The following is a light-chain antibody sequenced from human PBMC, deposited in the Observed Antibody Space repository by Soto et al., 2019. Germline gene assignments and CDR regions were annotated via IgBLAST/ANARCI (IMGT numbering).Light chain of an antibody. Sequence: QPVLTQPPSVSGAPGQRVTISCTGSSSNIGAGYDVHWYQQLPGTVPKLLIYGDSDRPSGVPDRFSGSKSGTSASLAITGLQAEDEADYYCQSYDSSLSGDVFGTGTKLTVL. CDR3: QSYDSSLSGDV. J-gene: IGLJ1*01. V-gene: IGLV1-40*01. CDR2: GDS. CDR1: SSNIGAGYD.